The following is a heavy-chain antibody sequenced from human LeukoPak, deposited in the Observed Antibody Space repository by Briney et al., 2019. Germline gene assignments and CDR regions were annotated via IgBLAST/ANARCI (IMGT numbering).Heavy chain of an antibody. D-gene: IGHD6-13*01. CDR3: ATYTGYSSRDY. V-gene: IGHV1-69*04. CDR2: IIPILGIA. J-gene: IGHJ4*02. CDR1: GGTFSSYA. Sequence: GASVKVSCKASGGTFSSYAISWVRQAPGQGLEWMGRIIPILGIANYAQKFQGRVTITADKSTSTAYMELSSLRSGDTAVYYCATYTGYSSRDYWGQGTLVTVSS.